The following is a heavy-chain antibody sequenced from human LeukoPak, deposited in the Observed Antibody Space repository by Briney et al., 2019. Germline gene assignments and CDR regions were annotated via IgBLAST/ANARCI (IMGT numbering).Heavy chain of an antibody. CDR1: GGSFSGYY. Sequence: SETLSLTCAVYGGSFSGYYWSWIRQPPGKGLEWIGEINHSGSTNYNPSLKSRVTISVDTSKNQFSLKLSSVTAADTAVYYCARYYYDSSGYYFAFDIWGQGTMVTVSS. CDR2: INHSGST. D-gene: IGHD3-22*01. V-gene: IGHV4-34*01. J-gene: IGHJ3*02. CDR3: ARYYYDSSGYYFAFDI.